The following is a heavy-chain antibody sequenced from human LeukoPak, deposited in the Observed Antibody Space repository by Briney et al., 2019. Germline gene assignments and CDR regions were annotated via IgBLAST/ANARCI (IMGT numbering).Heavy chain of an antibody. V-gene: IGHV5-51*01. CDR1: GYSFTSYW. D-gene: IGHD3-16*01. J-gene: IGHJ5*02. CDR2: IYPGDSDT. CDR3: AIFDFLFGEIDNWFDP. Sequence: GESRKISCKGSGYSFTSYWIGWARQMPGKGLEWMGIIYPGDSDTRYSPSFQGQVTISADKSISTAYLQWSSLKASDTAMYYCAIFDFLFGEIDNWFDPWGQGTQVTVSS.